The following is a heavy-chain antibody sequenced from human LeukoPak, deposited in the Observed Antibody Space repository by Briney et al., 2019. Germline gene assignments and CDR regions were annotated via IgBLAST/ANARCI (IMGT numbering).Heavy chain of an antibody. Sequence: GGSLRLSCAASGFTFDDYSMHWVRQAPGKGLEWVSLISWDGGSTYHADSVKGRFTISRDNSKNSLYLQMNSLRTEDTALYYCAKEFLAYDAFDIWGQGTMVTVSS. CDR2: ISWDGGST. CDR3: AKEFLAYDAFDI. V-gene: IGHV3-43*01. CDR1: GFTFDDYS. J-gene: IGHJ3*02.